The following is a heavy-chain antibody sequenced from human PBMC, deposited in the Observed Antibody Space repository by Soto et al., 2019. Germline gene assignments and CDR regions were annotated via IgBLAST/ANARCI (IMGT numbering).Heavy chain of an antibody. CDR2: INPNSGGT. CDR1: GYTFSGFY. D-gene: IGHD6-19*01. J-gene: IGHJ4*02. V-gene: IGHV1-2*02. Sequence: ASVKVSCKASGYTFSGFYMHWVRQAPGQGLEWMGWINPNSGGTKSAEKFQGRVTMTRDTSISTAYMELSRLTSDDTAVYYCASAAVSGTAGLDFWGQGTQVTAPQ. CDR3: ASAAVSGTAGLDF.